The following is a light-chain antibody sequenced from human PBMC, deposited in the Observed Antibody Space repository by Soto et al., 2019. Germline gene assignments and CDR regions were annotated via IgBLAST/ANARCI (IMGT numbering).Light chain of an antibody. CDR1: QRISSW. V-gene: IGKV1-5*01. CDR2: DVS. CDR3: QQYSSVAPYT. Sequence: DIQMTQSPSTLSASVGDRVTITCRASQRISSWLAWYQQKPGKAPNLLIYDVSSLESGVPSRFSGSGSGTEFTLTISSLQPDDFATYYCQQYSSVAPYTFGQGTKLEIK. J-gene: IGKJ2*01.